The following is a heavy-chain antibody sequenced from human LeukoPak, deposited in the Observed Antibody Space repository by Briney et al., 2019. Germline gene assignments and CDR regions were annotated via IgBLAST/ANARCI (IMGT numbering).Heavy chain of an antibody. J-gene: IGHJ4*02. CDR1: GFTFSSYA. CDR3: ARGPSMVRGGLDY. CDR2: ISYDGSNK. V-gene: IGHV3-30-3*01. Sequence: PGGSLRLSCAASGFTFSSYAMHWVRQAPGKGLEWVAVISYDGSNKYYADSVKGRFTISRDNSKNTLYLQMNSLRAEDTAVYYCARGPSMVRGGLDYWGQGTLVTVSS. D-gene: IGHD3-10*01.